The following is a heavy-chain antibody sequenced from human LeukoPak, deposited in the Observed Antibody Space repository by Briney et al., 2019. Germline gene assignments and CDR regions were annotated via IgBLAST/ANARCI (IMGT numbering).Heavy chain of an antibody. CDR2: IYYSGNT. CDR3: ARNFRGVWGSYRFDY. Sequence: SETLSLTCTVSGDSISSSNSYWGWIRQPPGKGLEWIGSIYYSGNTYYNASLKSRVTISVDTSKNQFSLKLTSVTAADTSTYYCARNFRGVWGSYRFDYWGQGTLVTVSS. D-gene: IGHD3-16*02. CDR1: GDSISSSNSY. V-gene: IGHV4-39*01. J-gene: IGHJ4*02.